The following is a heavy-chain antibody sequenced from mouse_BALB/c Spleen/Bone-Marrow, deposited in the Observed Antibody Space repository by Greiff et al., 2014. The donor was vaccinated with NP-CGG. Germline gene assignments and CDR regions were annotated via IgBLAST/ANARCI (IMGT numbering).Heavy chain of an antibody. CDR2: INPYNDGT. CDR3: ARGGYYGTSLYWYFDV. V-gene: IGHV1-14*01. J-gene: IGHJ1*01. CDR1: GYTFTSYV. D-gene: IGHD1-1*01. Sequence: EVQLQQSGPELVKPGASVKMSCKASGYTFTSYVIHWVKQKPGQGLEWIGYINPYNDGTKYNEKFKGKATLTSDKPSSTAYMELSSLTSEDSAVYYCARGGYYGTSLYWYFDVWGAGTTVTVSS.